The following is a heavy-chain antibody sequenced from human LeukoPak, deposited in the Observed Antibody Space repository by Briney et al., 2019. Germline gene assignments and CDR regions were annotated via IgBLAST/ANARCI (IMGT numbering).Heavy chain of an antibody. Sequence: PSETLSLTCTVSGASINSGSYYWNWIRQPAGKGLEWLGNIFTRGTTNYNASIASRLTISADTAKNQFSLYLSSVTAADTAMYFCARSSLAVYFDYWGQGTLVTASS. J-gene: IGHJ4*02. CDR1: GASINSGSYY. V-gene: IGHV4-61*09. CDR2: IFTRGTT. CDR3: ARSSLAVYFDY.